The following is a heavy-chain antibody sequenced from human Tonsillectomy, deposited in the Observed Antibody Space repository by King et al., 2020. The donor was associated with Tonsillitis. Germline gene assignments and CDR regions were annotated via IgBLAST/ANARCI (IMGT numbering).Heavy chain of an antibody. Sequence: VQLQQWGAGLLKPSETLSLTCAVYGGSFSGYYWSWIRQPPGKGLEWIGEINHSGSTNYNPSLKSRVTVSVDTSKNQFSLKLSSVTAAETAVYYCARVLVATTRRGAFDIWGQGTMVTVSS. CDR1: GGSFSGYY. CDR2: INHSGST. CDR3: ARVLVATTRRGAFDI. D-gene: IGHD5-12*01. V-gene: IGHV4-34*01. J-gene: IGHJ3*02.